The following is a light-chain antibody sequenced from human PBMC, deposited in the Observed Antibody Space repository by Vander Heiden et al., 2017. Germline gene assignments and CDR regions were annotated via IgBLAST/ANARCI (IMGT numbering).Light chain of an antibody. J-gene: IGKJ2*01. CDR1: QSVSSSY. V-gene: IGKV3-20*01. CDR2: GAS. CDR3: QQYGSSPTYT. Sequence: EIVLTQSPGTRSLSPGERATLSCRASQSVSSSYLAWYQQKPGQAPRLLIYGASSRATGIPDRFSGSGYGTDFTLTISRLEPEDFAVYYCQQYGSSPTYTFGQGTKLEIK.